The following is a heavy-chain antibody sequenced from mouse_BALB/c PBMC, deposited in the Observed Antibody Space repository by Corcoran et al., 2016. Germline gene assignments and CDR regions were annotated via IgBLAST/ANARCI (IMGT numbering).Heavy chain of an antibody. CDR2: INPSNGRT. V-gene: IGHV1S81*02. Sequence: QVQLQQPGAELVKPGASVKLSCKASGYTFTSYWMHWVKQRPGQGLEWIGEINPSNGRTNYNEKFKSKATLTVDKSSSTAYMQLSSLTSEDSAVYYCARGSAATGFFAYWGQGTLVTVSA. D-gene: IGHD1-2*01. CDR1: GYTFTSYW. CDR3: ARGSAATGFFAY. J-gene: IGHJ3*01.